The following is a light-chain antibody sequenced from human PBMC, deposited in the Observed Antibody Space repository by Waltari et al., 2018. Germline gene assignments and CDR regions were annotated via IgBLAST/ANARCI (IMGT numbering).Light chain of an antibody. CDR2: KTS. Sequence: EVVLTQSPGTLSLSPGERATLSCRASQSVDTTYLAWYQQKPGQAPTLLIYKTSTRATGIPDRFSGSGSGTDFSLNFIFLEPRDSTVDYCQPFGGSQIYAFCPGSKLVMK. CDR1: QSVDTTY. J-gene: IGKJ2*01. V-gene: IGKV3-20*01. CDR3: QPFGGSQIYA.